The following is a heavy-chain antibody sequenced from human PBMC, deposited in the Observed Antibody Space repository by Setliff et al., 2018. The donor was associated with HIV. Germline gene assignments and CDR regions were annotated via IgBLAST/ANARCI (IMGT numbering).Heavy chain of an antibody. D-gene: IGHD2-2*01. CDR1: GGSISSSNYY. V-gene: IGHV4-39*01. Sequence: SETLSLTCTVSGGSISSSNYYWGWIRQPPGKGLEWIGSIYYSGSTNYNPSLKSRVTMSVDTSKNQFSLKVKSVTAADTAVYYCARQKKSSSWSPNDYWGQGTLVTVSS. CDR3: ARQKKSSSWSPNDY. CDR2: IYYSGST. J-gene: IGHJ4*02.